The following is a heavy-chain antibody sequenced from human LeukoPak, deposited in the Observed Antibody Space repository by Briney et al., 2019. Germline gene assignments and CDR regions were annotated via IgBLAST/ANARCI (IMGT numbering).Heavy chain of an antibody. CDR2: IYYSGST. CDR1: GGSISSYY. J-gene: IGHJ4*02. D-gene: IGHD6-19*01. V-gene: IGHV4-59*12. Sequence: SETLSLTCTVSGGSISSYYWSWIRQPPGKGLEWIGYIYYSGSTNYNPSLKSRVTISVDTSKNQFSLKLSSVTAADTAVYYCARGRSRWLARFDYWGQGTLVTVSS. CDR3: ARGRSRWLARFDY.